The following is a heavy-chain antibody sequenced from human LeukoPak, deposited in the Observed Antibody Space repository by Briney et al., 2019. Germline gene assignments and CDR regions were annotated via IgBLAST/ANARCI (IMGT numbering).Heavy chain of an antibody. CDR3: ARGATLDWYFYL. V-gene: IGHV3-30*03. CDR1: GFTFSSYG. Sequence: GGSLRLSCAASGFTFSSYGMHWVRQAPGKGPEWVAVISYDGSNKYYADSVKGRFTISRDISKNTLFLQMNSLRAEDTAVYYCARGATLDWYFYLWGRGTLVTVSS. CDR2: ISYDGSNK. D-gene: IGHD1-26*01. J-gene: IGHJ2*01.